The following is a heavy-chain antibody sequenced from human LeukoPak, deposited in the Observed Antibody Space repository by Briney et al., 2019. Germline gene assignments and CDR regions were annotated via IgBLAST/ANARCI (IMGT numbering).Heavy chain of an antibody. CDR3: AKTRPLDSSSWSHGDY. Sequence: GGSLRLSCAASGFTFSSYAMSWVRQAPGKGLEWVSPISGSGGSTYYADSVKGRFTISRDNSKNTLYLQMNSLRAEDTAVYYCAKTRPLDSSSWSHGDYWGQGTLVTVSS. CDR2: ISGSGGST. CDR1: GFTFSSYA. J-gene: IGHJ4*02. D-gene: IGHD6-13*01. V-gene: IGHV3-23*01.